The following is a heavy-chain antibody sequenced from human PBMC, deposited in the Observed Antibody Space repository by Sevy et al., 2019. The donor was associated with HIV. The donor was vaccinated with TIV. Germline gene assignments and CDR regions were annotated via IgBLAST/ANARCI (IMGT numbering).Heavy chain of an antibody. CDR1: GFNFNIYC. Sequence: GGSLRLSCAASGFNFNIYCMHWVRQAPGKGLEWVALINLDGTSTNYADSVKGRFTISRDNAQNTLFLQMNSLSAEDTAVYYCANLGCGGDCDGWGQGTLVTVSS. V-gene: IGHV3-74*01. D-gene: IGHD2-21*02. CDR2: INLDGTST. J-gene: IGHJ4*02. CDR3: ANLGCGGDCDG.